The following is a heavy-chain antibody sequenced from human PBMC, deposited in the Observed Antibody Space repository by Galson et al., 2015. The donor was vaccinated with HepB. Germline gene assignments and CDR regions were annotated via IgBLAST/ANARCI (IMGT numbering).Heavy chain of an antibody. Sequence: SLRLSCAASGFTFSSYTMNWVRQAPGKGLEWISYISTTSDNKFSADSVKGRFIISRDNAKNSLYPQMNSLRAEDTAVYYCARIALSGSYWYFDYWGQGTLVTVSS. CDR2: ISTTSDNK. CDR1: GFTFSSYT. CDR3: ARIALSGSYWYFDY. V-gene: IGHV3-48*01. J-gene: IGHJ4*02. D-gene: IGHD1-26*01.